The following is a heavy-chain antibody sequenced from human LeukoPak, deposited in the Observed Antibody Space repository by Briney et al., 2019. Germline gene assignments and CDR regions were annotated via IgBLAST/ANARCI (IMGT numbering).Heavy chain of an antibody. J-gene: IGHJ4*02. V-gene: IGHV4-38-2*02. CDR1: DYSISRTYH. CDR2: VYHSGTT. CDR3: ATMMYGSGNYYISDY. Sequence: SETLSLTCTVSDYSISRTYHWGRIRQPPGKGLEWIGTVYHSGTTYYSPSLKSRVTISIHPSKNQFSLRLSSVTAADTAVYYCATMMYGSGNYYISDYWGQGTLVTVSS. D-gene: IGHD3-10*01.